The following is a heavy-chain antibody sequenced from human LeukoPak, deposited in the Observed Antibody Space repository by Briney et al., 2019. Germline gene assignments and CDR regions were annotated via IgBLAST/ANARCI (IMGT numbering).Heavy chain of an antibody. J-gene: IGHJ4*02. V-gene: IGHV4-34*01. CDR3: ARATIFGVVIVRGYYFDY. CDR2: INHSGST. CDR1: GGSFSGYY. D-gene: IGHD3-3*01. Sequence: SETLSLTCAVYGGSFSGYYWGWIRQPPGKGLEWIGEINHSGSTNYNPSLKSRVTISVDTSKNQFSLKLSSVTAADTAVYYCARATIFGVVIVRGYYFDYWGQGTLVTVSS.